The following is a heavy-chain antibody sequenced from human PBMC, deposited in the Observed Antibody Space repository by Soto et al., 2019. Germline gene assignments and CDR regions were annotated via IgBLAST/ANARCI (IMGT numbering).Heavy chain of an antibody. D-gene: IGHD2-15*01. CDR1: GFTFSSYW. Sequence: PGGSLRLSCAASGFTFSSYWMHWARQAPGKGLMWVSRIKGDGSRTDYADSVKGRFTISRDNAKNTLHLQMNSLRAEDAAVYYCARDLLGYCSGGSCTSAPWGQGTLVTVSS. V-gene: IGHV3-74*01. CDR2: IKGDGSRT. CDR3: ARDLLGYCSGGSCTSAP. J-gene: IGHJ5*02.